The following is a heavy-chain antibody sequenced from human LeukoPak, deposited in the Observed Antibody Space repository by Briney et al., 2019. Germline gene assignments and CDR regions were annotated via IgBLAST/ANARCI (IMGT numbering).Heavy chain of an antibody. J-gene: IGHJ4*02. Sequence: SETLSLTCTVSGGSISDNYWSWIRQPPGKGLEWIGYAYYSGHTNYNSSLKNRVTMSLDTSKSQFSLRLSSVTAADTAVYFCARHPFATPFDYWGPGTLVTVSS. CDR1: GGSISDNY. D-gene: IGHD2-15*01. V-gene: IGHV4-59*08. CDR3: ARHPFATPFDY. CDR2: AYYSGHT.